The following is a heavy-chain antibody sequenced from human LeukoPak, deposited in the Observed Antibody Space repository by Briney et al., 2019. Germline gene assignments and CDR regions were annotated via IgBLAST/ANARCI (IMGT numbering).Heavy chain of an antibody. V-gene: IGHV3-9*01. CDR2: ISWNSGSI. CDR3: AKDMGRYYHGSGSYWYYYGMDV. D-gene: IGHD3-10*01. Sequence: RAGGSLRLSCAASGFTFDDYAMHWVRQAPGKGLEWVSGISWNSGSIGYADSVKGRFTISRDNAKNSLYLQMNSLRAEDTALYYCAKDMGRYYHGSGSYWYYYGMDVWGQGTTVTVSS. CDR1: GFTFDDYA. J-gene: IGHJ6*02.